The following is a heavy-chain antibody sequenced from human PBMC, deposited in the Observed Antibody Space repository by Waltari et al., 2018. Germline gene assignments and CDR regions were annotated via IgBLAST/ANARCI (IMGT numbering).Heavy chain of an antibody. CDR2: IGGTHSNI. D-gene: IGHD3-10*01. CDR1: GFPFSDSD. CDR3: TRDLYGSGGDWFDP. J-gene: IGHJ5*02. Sequence: EERLVESGGGLVKPGGSLRLSCVASGFPFSDSDLTWVRQAPGTGLEWLSSIGGTHSNIFYAESVRGRLTVSRDNSKNSLYLEMSNVRAEDTGLYYCTRDLYGSGGDWFDPWGQGTLVTVSS. V-gene: IGHV3-21*03.